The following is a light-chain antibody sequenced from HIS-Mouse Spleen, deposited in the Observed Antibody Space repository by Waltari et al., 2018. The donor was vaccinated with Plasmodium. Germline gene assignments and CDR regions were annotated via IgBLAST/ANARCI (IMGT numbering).Light chain of an antibody. CDR3: QQYNSYSYT. CDR1: QSISSW. V-gene: IGKV1-5*03. CDR2: KAS. Sequence: DIQMTQSPSTLSASVGDRVNITCRASQSISSWFAWYQQKTGKAPKLLIYKASSLESGVPSRFSGSGSGTEFTLTISSLQPDDFATYYCQQYNSYSYTFGQGTKLEIK. J-gene: IGKJ2*01.